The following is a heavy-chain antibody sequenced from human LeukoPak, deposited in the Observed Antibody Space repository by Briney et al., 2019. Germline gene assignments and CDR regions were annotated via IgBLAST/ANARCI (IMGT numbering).Heavy chain of an antibody. CDR2: IYYSGST. CDR3: ARLYSSSWYPEYFQH. CDR1: GGSISSSSYY. J-gene: IGHJ1*01. D-gene: IGHD6-13*01. V-gene: IGHV4-39*07. Sequence: PSETLSLTCTVSGGSISSSSYYWGWIRQPPGKGLEWIGSIYYSGSTYYNPSLKSRVTISVDTSKNQFSLKLSSVTAADTAVYYCARLYSSSWYPEYFQHWGQGTLVTVSS.